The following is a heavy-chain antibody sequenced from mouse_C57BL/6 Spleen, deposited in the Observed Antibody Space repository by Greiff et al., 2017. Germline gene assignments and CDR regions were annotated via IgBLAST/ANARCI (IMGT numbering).Heavy chain of an antibody. CDR2: IHPNSGST. Sequence: QVQLQQPGAELVKPGASVKLSCKASGYTFTSYWMHWVKQRPGQGLEWIGMIHPNSGSTNYNEKFKSKATLTVDNSSSTAYMQLSSLTSEDSAVYYCARISITTVGGWYFDVWGTGTTVTVSS. CDR1: GYTFTSYW. J-gene: IGHJ1*03. D-gene: IGHD1-1*01. V-gene: IGHV1-64*01. CDR3: ARISITTVGGWYFDV.